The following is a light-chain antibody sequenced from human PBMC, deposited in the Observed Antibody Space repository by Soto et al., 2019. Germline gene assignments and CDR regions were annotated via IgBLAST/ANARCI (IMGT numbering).Light chain of an antibody. CDR2: GAS. Sequence: DIQMTQSPSTLSASVGDRVTITCRASQSISSWLAWYQQRPGKAPKVLIAGASGLMNGVPSTFSGSGSGTEFTLTISSLQPDDFATYYCQHYNSYSEAFGQGTKVDI. CDR1: QSISSW. V-gene: IGKV1-5*01. CDR3: QHYNSYSEA. J-gene: IGKJ1*01.